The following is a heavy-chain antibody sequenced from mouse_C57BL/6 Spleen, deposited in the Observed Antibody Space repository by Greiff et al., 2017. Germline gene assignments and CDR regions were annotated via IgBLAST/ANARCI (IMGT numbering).Heavy chain of an antibody. CDR3: ARWGITTVVAHFDY. D-gene: IGHD1-1*01. CDR2: IYPRSGNT. J-gene: IGHJ2*01. CDR1: GYTFTSYG. V-gene: IGHV1-81*01. Sequence: QVQLQQSGAELARPGASVKLSCKASGYTFTSYGISWVKQSTGQGLEWIGEIYPRSGNTYYNEKFKGKATLTADKSSSTAYMELRSLTSEDSAVYFCARWGITTVVAHFDYWGQGTTLTVSS.